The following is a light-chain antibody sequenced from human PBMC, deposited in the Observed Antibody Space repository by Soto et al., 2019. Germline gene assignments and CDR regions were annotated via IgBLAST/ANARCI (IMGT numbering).Light chain of an antibody. CDR1: SGSIASNY. Sequence: NFMLTQPHSVSESPGKTVTISCTRSSGSIASNYVQLYQQRPGSAPTTVIYEDNQRPSGVPDRFSGSIDSSSNSASLTISGLKTEDEADYYCQSYDSSNPVVFGGGTKLTVL. V-gene: IGLV6-57*04. CDR3: QSYDSSNPVV. J-gene: IGLJ2*01. CDR2: EDN.